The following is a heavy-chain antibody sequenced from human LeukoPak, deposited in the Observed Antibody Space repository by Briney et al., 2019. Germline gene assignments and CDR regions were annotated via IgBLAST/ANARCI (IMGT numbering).Heavy chain of an antibody. Sequence: GGSLRLSCAAPGFTFDDYAMHWVRQAPGKGLEWVSLISGDGGSTYYADSVKGRFTISRDNSKNSLYLQMNSLRTEDTALYYCAKDWQYYYDSSGYLQHWGQGTLVTVSS. D-gene: IGHD3-22*01. CDR1: GFTFDDYA. CDR3: AKDWQYYYDSSGYLQH. V-gene: IGHV3-43*02. J-gene: IGHJ1*01. CDR2: ISGDGGST.